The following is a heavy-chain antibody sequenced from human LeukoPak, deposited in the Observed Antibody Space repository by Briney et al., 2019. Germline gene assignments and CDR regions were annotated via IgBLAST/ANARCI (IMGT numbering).Heavy chain of an antibody. CDR3: ARGGSYFDYYYYYMDV. CDR1: GGTLSSYA. Sequence: SVKVSCKASGGTLSSYAISWVRQAPGQGLEWMGGIIPIFGTANYAQKFQGRVTITTDESTSTAYMELSSLRSEDTAVYYCARGGSYFDYYYYYMDVWGKGTTVTVSS. CDR2: IIPIFGTA. D-gene: IGHD1-26*01. V-gene: IGHV1-69*05. J-gene: IGHJ6*03.